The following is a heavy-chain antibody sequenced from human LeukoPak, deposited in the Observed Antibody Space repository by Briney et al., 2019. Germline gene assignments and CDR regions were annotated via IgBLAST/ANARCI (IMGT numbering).Heavy chain of an antibody. Sequence: PSETLSLTCAVYGGSFSGYYWSWIRQPPGKGLEWIGEINHSGSTNYNPSLKSRVTISVDTSKNQFSLKLSSVTAADTAVYYCARGMATTHFDYWGQGTLVTVSS. CDR3: ARGMATTHFDY. CDR2: INHSGST. D-gene: IGHD5-24*01. CDR1: GGSFSGYY. J-gene: IGHJ4*02. V-gene: IGHV4-34*01.